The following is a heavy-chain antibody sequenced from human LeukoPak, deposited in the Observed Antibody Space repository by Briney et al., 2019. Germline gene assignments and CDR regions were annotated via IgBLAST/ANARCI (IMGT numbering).Heavy chain of an antibody. CDR1: GFTFSSYS. V-gene: IGHV3-21*01. D-gene: IGHD3-10*01. CDR2: ISSSSSYI. Sequence: GGALRLSCAASGFTFSSYSMNWVRQAPGKGLEWVSSISSSSSYIYYADSVKGRFTISRDNAKNSLCLQMNSLRAEDTAVYYCARDEFLVRGVLKLFDYWGQGTLVTVSS. J-gene: IGHJ4*02. CDR3: ARDEFLVRGVLKLFDY.